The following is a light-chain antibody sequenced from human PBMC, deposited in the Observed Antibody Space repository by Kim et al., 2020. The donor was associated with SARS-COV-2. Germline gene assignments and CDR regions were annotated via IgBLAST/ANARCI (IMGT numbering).Light chain of an antibody. V-gene: IGKV3-15*01. CDR1: QSVSSN. Sequence: SVSPGEQATLSCRASQSVSSNLAWYQQKPGQAPRLLIYGASTRATGIPARFSGSGSGTEFTLTISSLQSEDFAVYYCQQYNNWWTFGQGTKVDIK. J-gene: IGKJ1*01. CDR3: QQYNNWWT. CDR2: GAS.